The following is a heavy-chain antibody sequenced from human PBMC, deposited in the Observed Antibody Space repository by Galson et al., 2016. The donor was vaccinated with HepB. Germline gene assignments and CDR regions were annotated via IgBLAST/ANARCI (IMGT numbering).Heavy chain of an antibody. CDR3: ARAVMLGRGMDV. Sequence: CAISGDSVYNNGAAWVWIRQSPSRGLERLGRTFYRSTWENHYAGSVKHRITISPDTSRNQFSLHLNSVTPKDTAVYYCARAVMLGRGMDVWGQVTTVTVSS. D-gene: IGHD3-10*01. V-gene: IGHV6-1*01. J-gene: IGHJ6*02. CDR2: TFYRSTWEN. CDR1: GDSVYNNGAA.